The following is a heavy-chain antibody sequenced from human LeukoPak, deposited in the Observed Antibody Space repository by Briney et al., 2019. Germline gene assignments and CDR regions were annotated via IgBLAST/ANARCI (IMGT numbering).Heavy chain of an antibody. Sequence: PGGSLRLSCAASGFTFSSYSMNWVRQAPGKGLEWVSYISSSSSTIYYADSVKGRFTISRDNAKNSLYLQMNSLRAEDTAVYYCAKGGSYYPFDYWGQGTLVTVSS. D-gene: IGHD1-26*01. J-gene: IGHJ4*02. V-gene: IGHV3-48*04. CDR3: AKGGSYYPFDY. CDR1: GFTFSSYS. CDR2: ISSSSSTI.